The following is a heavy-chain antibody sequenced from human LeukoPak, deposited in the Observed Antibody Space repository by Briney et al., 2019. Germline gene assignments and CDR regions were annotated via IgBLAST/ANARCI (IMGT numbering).Heavy chain of an antibody. CDR1: GFTFNMYA. J-gene: IGHJ5*02. V-gene: IGHV3-23*01. Sequence: PGGSLRLSCATSGFTFNMYAMGWVRQAPGKGLQWVSSISGSGDTTYYADSVKGRFTISRDNSKNTLYLQMNSLGADDAAIYYCAKERLGNTKWVDPWGQGTLVTVSS. CDR3: AKERLGNTKWVDP. D-gene: IGHD7-27*01. CDR2: ISGSGDTT.